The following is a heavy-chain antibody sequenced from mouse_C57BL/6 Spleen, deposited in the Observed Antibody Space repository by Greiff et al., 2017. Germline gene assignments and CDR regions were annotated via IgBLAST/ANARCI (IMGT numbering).Heavy chain of an antibody. Sequence: VQLQQSGPELVKPGASVKISCKASGYTFTDYYMNWVKQSHGKSLEWIGDINPNNGGTSYNQKFKGKATLTVDKSSSTAYMELRSLTAEDSAVYYCARGLTGTGWFAYWGQGTLVTVSA. V-gene: IGHV1-26*01. CDR1: GYTFTDYY. J-gene: IGHJ3*01. CDR3: ARGLTGTGWFAY. CDR2: INPNNGGT. D-gene: IGHD4-1*01.